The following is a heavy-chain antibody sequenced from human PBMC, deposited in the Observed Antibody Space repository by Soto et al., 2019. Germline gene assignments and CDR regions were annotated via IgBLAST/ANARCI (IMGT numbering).Heavy chain of an antibody. Sequence: GGSLRLSCAASGFTVSSNYMSWVRQAPGKGLEWVSVIYSGGSTYYADYMKGRFTNSRDNAKNTLYLQMNSLRAEDTAVYYCARDIRHLSCYYYGMDVWGRGTTVTVS. J-gene: IGHJ6*02. CDR3: ARDIRHLSCYYYGMDV. CDR1: GFTVSSNY. V-gene: IGHV3-53*01. CDR2: IYSGGST.